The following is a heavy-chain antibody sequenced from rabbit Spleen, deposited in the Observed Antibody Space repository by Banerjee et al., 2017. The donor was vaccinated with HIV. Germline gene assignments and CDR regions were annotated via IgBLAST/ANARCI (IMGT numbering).Heavy chain of an antibody. J-gene: IGHJ4*01. CDR3: VREVAVKFNL. D-gene: IGHD4-1*01. CDR1: GFDFSSYG. CDR2: IDPVFGIT. Sequence: QEQLVESGGGLVQPGGSLKLSCKVSGFDFSSYGKNWVRQAPGKGLEWIGYIDPVFGITYYASWVNGRFTISSHNAQNTLYLQLNSLTAADTATYFCVREVAVKFNLWGPGTLVTVS. V-gene: IGHV1S47*01.